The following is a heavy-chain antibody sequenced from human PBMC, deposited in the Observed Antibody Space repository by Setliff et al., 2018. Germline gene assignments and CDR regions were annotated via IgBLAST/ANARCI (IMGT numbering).Heavy chain of an antibody. CDR1: GGPVSSSSYY. V-gene: IGHV4-39*01. CDR3: ASRRTGPGGWFDY. D-gene: IGHD1-26*01. CDR2: IYYSGTT. J-gene: IGHJ5*01. Sequence: NPSETLSLTCTVSGGPVSSSSYYWGWIRQPPGKGLEWIGTIYYSGTTYYSPSLKSRVTISVDTSKNQFSLKLTSVTAADTAIYYCASRRTGPGGWFDYWGQGTLVTVSS.